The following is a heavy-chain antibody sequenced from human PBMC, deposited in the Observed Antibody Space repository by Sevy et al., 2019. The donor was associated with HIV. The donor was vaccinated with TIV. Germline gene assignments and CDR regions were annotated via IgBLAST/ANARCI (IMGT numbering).Heavy chain of an antibody. V-gene: IGHV3-21*01. CDR3: ARDGGCSSTSCLLYFDS. J-gene: IGHJ4*02. Sequence: GGSLRLSCAASGFTFSDYYMNWVRQAPGKGLEWLSSISGRSSYIHYADSVRGRFTISRDNAKNSLYLQMNSLRVDDTAVYFCARDGGCSSTSCLLYFDSWGQGALVTVSS. D-gene: IGHD2-2*01. CDR2: ISGRSSYI. CDR1: GFTFSDYY.